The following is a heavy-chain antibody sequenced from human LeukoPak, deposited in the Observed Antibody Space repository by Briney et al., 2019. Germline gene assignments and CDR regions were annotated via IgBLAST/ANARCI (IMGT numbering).Heavy chain of an antibody. D-gene: IGHD3-10*01. Sequence: PGGSLRLSCAASGFTFGNFGMHWVRQAPGKGLEWVAVISYDGSLKHYLDSVKGRYTISRDNSKNTLYLQMDSLRVEDTAVYYCAKKYSYGSGAGDALDIWGHGTLVTVSS. CDR3: AKKYSYGSGAGDALDI. CDR1: GFTFGNFG. CDR2: ISYDGSLK. J-gene: IGHJ3*02. V-gene: IGHV3-30*18.